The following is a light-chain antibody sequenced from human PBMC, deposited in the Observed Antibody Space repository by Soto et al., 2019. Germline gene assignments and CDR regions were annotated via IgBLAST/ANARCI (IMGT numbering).Light chain of an antibody. CDR3: YSESDSNLI. CDR2: KDS. CDR1: VLAKKF. V-gene: IGLV3-27*01. Sequence: SYELTQPSSVSVSPGQTATITCSGGVLAKKFARWFQRKPGQAPVMVIYKDSERPSGIPERFSGSTSETTVTLTISGAQVEDEAEYYCYSESDSNLIFGGGTKVTVL. J-gene: IGLJ2*01.